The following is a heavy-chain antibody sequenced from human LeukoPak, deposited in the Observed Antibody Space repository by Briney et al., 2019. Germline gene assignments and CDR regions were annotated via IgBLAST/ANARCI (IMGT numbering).Heavy chain of an antibody. D-gene: IGHD3-16*01. Sequence: PSETLSLTCAVYGGSFSGYYWSWIRQPPGKGLEWIGEINHSGSTNYNPSLKSRVTISVDTSKNQFSLKLSSVTAADTAVYYCARYYAPRRYNLFDPWGQGTLVTVSS. CDR1: GGSFSGYY. V-gene: IGHV4-34*01. CDR3: ARYYAPRRYNLFDP. J-gene: IGHJ5*02. CDR2: INHSGST.